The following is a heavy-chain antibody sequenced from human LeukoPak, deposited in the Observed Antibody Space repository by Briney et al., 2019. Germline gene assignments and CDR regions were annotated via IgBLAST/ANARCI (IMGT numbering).Heavy chain of an antibody. Sequence: SETLSLTCTVSVYSISSGYYWGWIRQPPGKGLEWIGGMYHSGSTLYNPSLKSRVTISVDTSKNQFSLKLSSVTAAATAVYYCARDSGRYCSGGSCYSSDYWGQGTLLTVSS. CDR3: ARDSGRYCSGGSCYSSDY. J-gene: IGHJ4*02. D-gene: IGHD2-15*01. V-gene: IGHV4-38-2*02. CDR1: VYSISSGYY. CDR2: MYHSGST.